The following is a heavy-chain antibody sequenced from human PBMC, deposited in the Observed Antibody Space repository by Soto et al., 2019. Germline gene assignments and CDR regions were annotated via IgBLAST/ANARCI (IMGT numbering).Heavy chain of an antibody. CDR3: AKERRTYGGSRDPFDS. D-gene: IGHD3-3*02. CDR1: GFTFSSFA. J-gene: IGHJ4*02. V-gene: IGHV3-23*01. CDR2: ISGSGGST. Sequence: EVQLLESGGGLLQPGGSLRLSCAASGFTFSSFALSWVRQAPGKGLEWVSSISGSGGSTYYADSVKGRFTISRDNSKNTLFMHMNSLRVEDTAVYFSAKERRTYGGSRDPFDSWAQGTLVTLSS.